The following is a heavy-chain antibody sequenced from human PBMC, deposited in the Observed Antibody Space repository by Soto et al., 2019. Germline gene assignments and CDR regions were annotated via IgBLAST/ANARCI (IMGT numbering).Heavy chain of an antibody. CDR3: AADGRGVAKTARDY. V-gene: IGHV1-58*01. D-gene: IGHD5-12*01. CDR1: GFTFTSSA. Sequence: QMQLVQSGPEVKKPGTSVKVSCKASGFTFTSSAVQWVRQARGQRLEWIGWIVVGSGNTNYAQKFQERVTITRDMSTSTAYMELSSLRSEDTAVYYCAADGRGVAKTARDYWGQGTLVTVSS. J-gene: IGHJ4*02. CDR2: IVVGSGNT.